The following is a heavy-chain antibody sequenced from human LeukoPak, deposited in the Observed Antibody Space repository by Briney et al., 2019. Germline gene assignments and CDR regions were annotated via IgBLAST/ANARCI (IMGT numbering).Heavy chain of an antibody. D-gene: IGHD4-23*01. CDR2: IYHSGST. CDR1: GYSISSGYY. Sequence: TSETLSLTCTVSGYSISSGYYWGWIRQPPGEGLEWIGNIYHSGSTYYNPSLKSRVTISVDTSNTQFSLKLSSVTAADTAVYYCARSSHDYGGRYYFDYWGQGTLVTVSS. CDR3: ARSSHDYGGRYYFDY. V-gene: IGHV4-38-2*02. J-gene: IGHJ4*02.